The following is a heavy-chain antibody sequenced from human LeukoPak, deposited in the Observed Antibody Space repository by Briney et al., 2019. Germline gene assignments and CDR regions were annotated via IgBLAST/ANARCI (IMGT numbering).Heavy chain of an antibody. J-gene: IGHJ4*02. CDR2: INPNSGGT. D-gene: IGHD3-10*01. CDR1: GYTFTGYY. Sequence: ASVKVSCTASGYTFTGYYMHWVRQAPGQGLEWMGWINPNSGGTNYAQKFQGRVTMTRDTSISTAYMELSRLRSDDTAVYYCARGDERNYYAFDCWGQGTLVTVSS. CDR3: ARGDERNYYAFDC. V-gene: IGHV1-2*02.